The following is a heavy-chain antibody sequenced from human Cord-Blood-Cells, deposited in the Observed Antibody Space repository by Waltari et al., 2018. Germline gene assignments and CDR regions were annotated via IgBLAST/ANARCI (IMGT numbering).Heavy chain of an antibody. CDR2: INPNSGGT. D-gene: IGHD2-15*01. J-gene: IGHJ4*02. CDR3: ARDCSGGSCYFDY. V-gene: IGHV1-2*02. CDR1: GYTFTGYY. Sequence: QVQLVQSGAEVKKPGASVKVSCKASGYTFTGYYMHWVRQAPGQGLEWMGWINPNSGGTNDAQKFQGRVTMTRDTSISTAYMELSRLRSDDTAVYYCARDCSGGSCYFDYWGQGTLVTVSS.